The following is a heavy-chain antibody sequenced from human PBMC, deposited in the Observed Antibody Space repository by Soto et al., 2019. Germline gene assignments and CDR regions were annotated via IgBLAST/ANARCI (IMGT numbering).Heavy chain of an antibody. V-gene: IGHV4-34*01. Sequence: PSETLSLICTVSGGSFSAYYWSWVRQPPGKGLEWIAEITDSGGTNYNPSLQSRVTISVDTSMNHFSLKLSSVTAADTAVYYCARGGRGWTNYTYYYYYGMDVWGQGTTVTVSS. CDR2: ITDSGGT. CDR1: GGSFSAYY. J-gene: IGHJ6*02. D-gene: IGHD1-7*01. CDR3: ARGGRGWTNYTYYYYYGMDV.